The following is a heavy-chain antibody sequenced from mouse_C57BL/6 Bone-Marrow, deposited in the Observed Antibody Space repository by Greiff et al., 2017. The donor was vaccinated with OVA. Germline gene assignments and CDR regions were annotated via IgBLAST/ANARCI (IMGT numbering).Heavy chain of an antibody. V-gene: IGHV10-1*01. J-gene: IGHJ3*01. D-gene: IGHD1-1*01. CDR1: GFSFNTYA. CDR3: VNYGSKFAY. Sequence: EVHLVESGGGLVQPKGSLKLSCAASGFSFNTYAMNWVRQAPGKGLEWVARIRSKSNNYATYYADSVKDRFTISRDDSESMLYLQMNNLKTEDTAMYYCVNYGSKFAYWGQGTLVTVSA. CDR2: IRSKSNNYAT.